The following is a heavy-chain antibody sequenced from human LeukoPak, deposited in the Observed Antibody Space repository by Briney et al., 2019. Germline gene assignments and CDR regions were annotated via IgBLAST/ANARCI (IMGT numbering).Heavy chain of an antibody. V-gene: IGHV4-59*12. J-gene: IGHJ4*02. CDR1: GGSISSYY. D-gene: IGHD6-13*01. CDR3: ARADSSWYFDY. Sequence: SETLSLTCTVSGGSISSYYWSWIRQSPGKGLEWIGYIFYIGSTNYNPSLKSRVTISVDRSKNQFSLKLSSVTAADTAVYYCARADSSWYFDYWGQGTLVTVSS. CDR2: IFYIGST.